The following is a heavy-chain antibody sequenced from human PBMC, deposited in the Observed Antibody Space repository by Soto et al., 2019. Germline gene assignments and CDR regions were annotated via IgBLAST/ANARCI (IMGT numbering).Heavy chain of an antibody. CDR2: IYSGGST. Sequence: EVQLVESGGGLVQPGGSLRLSCAASGFTVSSNYMSWVRQAPGKGLEWVSVIYSGGSTYYADSVKGRFTISRDNSKNTLYLQMNSLRAEDTAVYYCAREGPYSNYPYCFDYWGQGTLVTVSS. D-gene: IGHD4-4*01. CDR3: AREGPYSNYPYCFDY. CDR1: GFTVSSNY. J-gene: IGHJ4*02. V-gene: IGHV3-66*01.